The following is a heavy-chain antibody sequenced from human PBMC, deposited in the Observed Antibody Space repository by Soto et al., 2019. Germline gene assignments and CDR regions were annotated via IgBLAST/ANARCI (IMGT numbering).Heavy chain of an antibody. J-gene: IGHJ5*02. CDR3: ARVAKSNQCSACICYKPNWFDT. D-gene: IGHD2-2*02. Sequence: EVQLVESGGGLVQPGGSLRLSCAASGFTFSLYEMNWVRQAPGKGLEWLSYISTGGTPIHYADSVKGRFTITRDNAKNSLYLQMHSLRAEDTAIYYCARVAKSNQCSACICYKPNWFDTWGQGTLVNVAS. CDR1: GFTFSLYE. V-gene: IGHV3-48*03. CDR2: ISTGGTPI.